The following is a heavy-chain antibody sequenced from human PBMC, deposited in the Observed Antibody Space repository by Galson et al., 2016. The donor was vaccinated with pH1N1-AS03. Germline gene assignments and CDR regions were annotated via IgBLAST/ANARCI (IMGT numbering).Heavy chain of an antibody. D-gene: IGHD7-27*01. CDR3: ARPSPLGIPGRKGLYAFDF. CDR1: GYNFMSYW. V-gene: IGHV5-51*03. J-gene: IGHJ3*01. CDR2: MYPEDSGI. Sequence: QSGAEVKKPGESLRISCKVYGYNFMSYWIGWVRQMPGKGLEWLGIMYPEDSGIRYSPSLRGQVTISADKSISTAYLQWTSLEASDSAIYFCARPSPLGIPGRKGLYAFDFWGQGTKVTVSS.